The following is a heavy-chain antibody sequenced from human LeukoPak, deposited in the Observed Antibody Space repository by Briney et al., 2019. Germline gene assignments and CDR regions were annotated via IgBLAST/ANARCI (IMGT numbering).Heavy chain of an antibody. V-gene: IGHV4-34*01. CDR2: INHSGSS. J-gene: IGHJ6*04. Sequence: SETQSLTCAVYGGSFSGYYWSWVRQPPGKGLEWIGEINHSGSSNYNQSLKSPFPISVDTSKTQSSLKLSSVTAADTAVYYCARRKYYYDSSGLFVCGKGTTVTVSS. CDR3: ARRKYYYDSSGLFV. D-gene: IGHD3-22*01. CDR1: GGSFSGYY.